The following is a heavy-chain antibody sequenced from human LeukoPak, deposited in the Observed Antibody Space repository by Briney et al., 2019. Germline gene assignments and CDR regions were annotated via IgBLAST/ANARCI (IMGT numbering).Heavy chain of an antibody. CDR2: ISHDGSDE. CDR1: GFISNMYA. V-gene: IGHV3-30*04. J-gene: IGHJ6*03. CDR3: AREGRWGPHSPGNYHYMDV. Sequence: PGGSLTLSCGASGFISNMYAIHWVRQAPGKGLEWVAVISHDGSDEKYADFVKGRFTISRDSSKNTLSLQMNSLRVEDTAVYYCAREGRWGPHSPGNYHYMDVWGRGTTVTVSS. D-gene: IGHD3-10*01.